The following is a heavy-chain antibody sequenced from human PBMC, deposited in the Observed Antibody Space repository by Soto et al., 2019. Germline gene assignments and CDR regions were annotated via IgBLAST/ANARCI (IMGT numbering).Heavy chain of an antibody. Sequence: QVQLVQSGAEVKNPGASVKVSCKASGYRFTSYGIGWVRQAPGQGLEWMGWINAYNGNTNYAQNLQGRVTLTTDTSTSTAYMELRSLRSNDTAVYYCAMVDVYVTPSPQDVWGQGTTVTFSS. V-gene: IGHV1-18*01. CDR2: INAYNGNT. J-gene: IGHJ6*02. D-gene: IGHD3-16*01. CDR3: AMVDVYVTPSPQDV. CDR1: GYRFTSYG.